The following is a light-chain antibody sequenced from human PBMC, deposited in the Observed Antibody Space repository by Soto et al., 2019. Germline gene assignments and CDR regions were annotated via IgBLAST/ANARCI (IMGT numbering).Light chain of an antibody. V-gene: IGKV1-5*01. CDR3: QQYNSYRT. J-gene: IGKJ1*01. Sequence: DIQMTQSPSTLSASVGDRVTITCRASQSISSWVAWYQQKPGKAPKLLIYDASSLESGVPSRFRGSGSGTEFTLTISSLQPDDFATYYCQQYNSYRTFGQGTKVEIK. CDR1: QSISSW. CDR2: DAS.